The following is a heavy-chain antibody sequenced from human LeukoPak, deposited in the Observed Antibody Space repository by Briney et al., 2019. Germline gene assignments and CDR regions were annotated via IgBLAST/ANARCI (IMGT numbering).Heavy chain of an antibody. CDR3: ARGGCSGGSCYSRLPGLAPFDY. V-gene: IGHV1-18*01. CDR1: GGTFSTYV. D-gene: IGHD2-15*01. Sequence: ASVKVSCKASGGTFSTYVISWVRQAPGQGLEWMGWISAYNGNTNYAQKLQGRVTMTTDTSTSTAYMELRSLRSDDTAVYYCARGGCSGGSCYSRLPGLAPFDYWGQGTLVTVSS. J-gene: IGHJ4*02. CDR2: ISAYNGNT.